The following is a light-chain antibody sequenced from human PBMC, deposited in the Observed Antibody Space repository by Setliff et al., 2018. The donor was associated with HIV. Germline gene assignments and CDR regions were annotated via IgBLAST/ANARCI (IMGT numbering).Light chain of an antibody. CDR1: SSDIGAYDH. Sequence: QSVLTQPASVSGSPGQSIIISCTGTSSDIGAYDHVFWFRQYPGKAPQLMIYDVSNRASGVSDRFSASKSGNTASLTISGLQPEDEADYYCTSFTSTKTHVFGSGTKV. CDR3: TSFTSTKTHV. J-gene: IGLJ1*01. V-gene: IGLV2-14*01. CDR2: DVS.